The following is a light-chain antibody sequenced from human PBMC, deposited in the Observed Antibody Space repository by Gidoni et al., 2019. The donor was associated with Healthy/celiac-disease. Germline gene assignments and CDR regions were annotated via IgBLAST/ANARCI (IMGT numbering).Light chain of an antibody. CDR1: QSLLHSNGYNY. Sequence: DIVMTQSPLSLPVTPGEPASISCRPSQSLLHSNGYNYLDWYLKKPGQSPQLLIYLGSNRASGVPVRFSGSGSGTDFTLKISRVEAEDVGVYYCMQALQTPRTFGQGTKLEIK. CDR2: LGS. CDR3: MQALQTPRT. J-gene: IGKJ2*01. V-gene: IGKV2-28*01.